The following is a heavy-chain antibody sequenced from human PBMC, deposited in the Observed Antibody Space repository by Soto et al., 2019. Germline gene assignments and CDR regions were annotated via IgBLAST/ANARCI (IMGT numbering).Heavy chain of an antibody. CDR3: ARDGGYSYGTFDY. CDR1: GFTFSDYY. D-gene: IGHD5-18*01. CDR2: ISSSGSTI. V-gene: IGHV3-11*01. Sequence: PWWSLRLSCSASGFTFSDYYMSWIRQAPGKGLEWVSYISSSGSTIYYADSVKGRFTISRDNAKNSLYLQMNSLRAEDTAVYYCARDGGYSYGTFDYWGQGTLVTVSS. J-gene: IGHJ4*02.